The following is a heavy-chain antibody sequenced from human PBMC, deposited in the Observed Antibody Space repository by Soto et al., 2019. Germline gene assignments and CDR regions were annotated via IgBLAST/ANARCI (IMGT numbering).Heavy chain of an antibody. D-gene: IGHD3-3*01. J-gene: IGHJ6*02. CDR2: INHSGST. CDR1: GGSFSGYY. Sequence: SETLSLTCAVYGGSFSGYYWSWIRQPPGKGLEWIGEINHSGSTNYNPSLKSRVTISVDTSKNQFSLKLSSVTAADTAVYYCARGRGFTIFGVVAYPAYYYGMDVWGQGTTVTVS. CDR3: ARGRGFTIFGVVAYPAYYYGMDV. V-gene: IGHV4-34*01.